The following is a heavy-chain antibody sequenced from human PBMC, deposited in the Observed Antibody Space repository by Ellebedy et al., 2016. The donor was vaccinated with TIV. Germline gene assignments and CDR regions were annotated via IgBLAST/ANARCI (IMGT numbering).Heavy chain of an antibody. CDR2: IYYSGAT. Sequence: MPSETLSLTCTVSGGSLTNHFWSWLRQPPGEGLEWIGYIYYSGATNYNPTLRSRVTISLDSSKSQFSLKVSSVTAADTAVYYCAKGAGWYNYWGQGTLVTVSS. CDR3: AKGAGWYNY. J-gene: IGHJ4*02. V-gene: IGHV4-59*11. D-gene: IGHD6-19*01. CDR1: GGSLTNHF.